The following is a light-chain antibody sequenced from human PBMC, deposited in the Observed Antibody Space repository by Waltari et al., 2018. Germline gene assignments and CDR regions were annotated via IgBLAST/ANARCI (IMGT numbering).Light chain of an antibody. J-gene: IGLJ1*01. V-gene: IGLV2-23*02. CDR2: EVS. CDR1: SSDVGNFNL. Sequence: QSALTQPASVSGSPGQSITISCTGTSSDVGNFNLFSWYQQHPGKVPKLIIYEVSKRPSGVSTHFAGSKAGNTASLTISGLRAEDEADYYCCSYAGSRTYVFGTGTKVTVL. CDR3: CSYAGSRTYV.